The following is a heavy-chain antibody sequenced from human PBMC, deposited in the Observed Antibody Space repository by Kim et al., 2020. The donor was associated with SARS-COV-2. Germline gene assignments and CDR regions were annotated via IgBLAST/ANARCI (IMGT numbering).Heavy chain of an antibody. CDR2: ISYDGSNK. V-gene: IGHV3-30*04. D-gene: IGHD3-10*01. Sequence: GGSLRLSCAASGFTFSSYAMHWVRQAPGKGLEWVAVISYDGSNKYYADSVKGRFTISRDNSKNTLYLQMNSMRAEDTAVYYWARGRLLWFGELFDYGGKGTLVTDYS. CDR3: ARGRLLWFGELFDY. CDR1: GFTFSSYA. J-gene: IGHJ4*02.